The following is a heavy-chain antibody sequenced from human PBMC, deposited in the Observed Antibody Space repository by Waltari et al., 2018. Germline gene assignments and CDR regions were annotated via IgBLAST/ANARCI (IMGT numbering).Heavy chain of an antibody. Sequence: QVQLVQSGAEVKKPGSSVKVSCKASGGTFSSYAISWVRQAPGQGLEWMGGIIPILGIANYAQKFQGRVTITADKSTSTAYMELSSLRSEDTAVYYCARGEVVVIAIHYYYYMDVWGKGTTVTISS. J-gene: IGHJ6*03. CDR2: IIPILGIA. CDR1: GGTFSSYA. V-gene: IGHV1-69*10. CDR3: ARGEVVVIAIHYYYYMDV. D-gene: IGHD2-21*01.